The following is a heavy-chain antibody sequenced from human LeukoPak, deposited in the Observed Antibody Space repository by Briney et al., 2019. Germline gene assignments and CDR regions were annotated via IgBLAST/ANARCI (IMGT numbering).Heavy chain of an antibody. CDR2: IYYSGST. CDR3: ASSDSSGWYPIQH. CDR1: GGSISGSSYY. Sequence: PSETLSLTCTVSGGSISGSSYYWGWIRQPPGKGLEWIGSIYYSGSTYYNPSLKSRVTISVDTSKNQFSLKLSSVTAADTAVYYCASSDSSGWYPIQHWGQGTLVTVSS. J-gene: IGHJ1*01. V-gene: IGHV4-39*01. D-gene: IGHD6-19*01.